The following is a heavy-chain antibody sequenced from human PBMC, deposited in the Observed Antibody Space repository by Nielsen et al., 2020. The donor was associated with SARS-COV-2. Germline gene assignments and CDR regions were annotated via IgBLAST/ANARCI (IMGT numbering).Heavy chain of an antibody. CDR2: IFSNDEK. V-gene: IGHV2-26*01. D-gene: IGHD1-26*01. Sequence: RQAPGKALEWLAHIFSNDEKSYSTSLKSRLTISKDTSKSQVVLTMTNMDPVDTATYYCARTPAKLFSGSDHYYYYGMDVWGQGTTVTVSS. CDR3: ARTPAKLFSGSDHYYYYGMDV. J-gene: IGHJ6*02.